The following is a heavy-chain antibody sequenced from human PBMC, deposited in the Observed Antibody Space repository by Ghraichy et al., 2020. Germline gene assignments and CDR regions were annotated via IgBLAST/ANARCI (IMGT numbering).Heavy chain of an antibody. Sequence: GGSLRLSCAASGFTFDDYAMHWVRQAPGKGLEWVSGISWNSGSIGYADSVKGRFTISRDNAKNSLYLQMNSLRAEDTALYYCAKDIGTGYCTNGVCYAGVDYWGQGTLVTVSS. CDR1: GFTFDDYA. J-gene: IGHJ4*02. V-gene: IGHV3-9*01. D-gene: IGHD2-8*01. CDR2: ISWNSGSI. CDR3: AKDIGTGYCTNGVCYAGVDY.